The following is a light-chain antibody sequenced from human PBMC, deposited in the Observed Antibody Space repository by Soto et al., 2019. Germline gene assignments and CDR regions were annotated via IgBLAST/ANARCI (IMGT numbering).Light chain of an antibody. CDR3: QQYHYWLWT. Sequence: EILMTQSPATLSVSPGERATLSCRASQSVSSNLAWYKQKPGQAPRLLIYSASTRANGIPARFSGSGSGTEFTRIISSLQSEDSAVFYWQQYHYWLWTFGQGTKVEVK. J-gene: IGKJ1*01. CDR2: SAS. CDR1: QSVSSN. V-gene: IGKV3-15*01.